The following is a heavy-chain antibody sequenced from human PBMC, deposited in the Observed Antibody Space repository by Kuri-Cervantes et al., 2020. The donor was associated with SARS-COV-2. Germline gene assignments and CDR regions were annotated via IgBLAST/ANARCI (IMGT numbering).Heavy chain of an antibody. D-gene: IGHD7-27*01. Sequence: GGSLRLSCAASGFTFSSYAMHWVRQAPGKGLEWVGFIRSKAYGGTTEYAASVKGRFTISRDDSKSIAYLQMNSLRAEDTAVYYCTRDLRLGKSLDYWGQGTLVTVSS. CDR1: GFTFSSYA. V-gene: IGHV3-49*04. CDR3: TRDLRLGKSLDY. CDR2: IRSKAYGGTT. J-gene: IGHJ4*02.